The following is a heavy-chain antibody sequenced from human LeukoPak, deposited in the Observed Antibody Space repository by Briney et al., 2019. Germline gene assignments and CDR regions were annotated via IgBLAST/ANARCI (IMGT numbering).Heavy chain of an antibody. V-gene: IGHV3-11*01. D-gene: IGHD3-22*01. CDR2: ISSSGSTI. Sequence: LSLTCTVSGYSISSGFHWGWIRQPPGKRLERVSYISSSGSTIYYADSVKGRFTISRDNAKNSLYLQMNSLRAEDTAVYYCARDSYYYDSSGYHDAFDIWGQGTMVTVSS. J-gene: IGHJ3*02. CDR3: ARDSYYYDSSGYHDAFDI. CDR1: GYSISSGFH.